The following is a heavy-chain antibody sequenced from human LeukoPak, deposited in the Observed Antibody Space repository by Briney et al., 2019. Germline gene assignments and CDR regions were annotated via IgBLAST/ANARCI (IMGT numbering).Heavy chain of an antibody. CDR2: INPNSGGT. CDR1: GYTFTGYY. D-gene: IGHD6-19*01. V-gene: IGHV1-2*06. J-gene: IGHJ4*02. CDR3: ARDFRASRIAVAAAKY. Sequence: ASVKVSCKASGYTFTGYYMHWVRQAPGQGLEWMGRINPNSGGTNYAQKFQGRVTMTRDTSISTAYMELSRLRSDDTAVYYCARDFRASRIAVAAAKYWGQGTLVTLSS.